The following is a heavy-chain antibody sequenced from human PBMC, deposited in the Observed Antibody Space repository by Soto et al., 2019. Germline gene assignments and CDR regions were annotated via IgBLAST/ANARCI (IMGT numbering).Heavy chain of an antibody. CDR3: AREPQGTPGIAVAGTVRMDV. J-gene: IGHJ6*02. CDR1: GGTFSRYA. CDR2: IIPIFGTA. Sequence: QVQLVQSGAEVKKPGSSVKVSCKASGGTFSRYAISWVRQAPGQGLEWMGGIIPIFGTANYAQKFQGRVTITADESTSTAYMELSSLRSEDTAVYYCAREPQGTPGIAVAGTVRMDVWGQGTTVTVSS. V-gene: IGHV1-69*12. D-gene: IGHD6-13*01.